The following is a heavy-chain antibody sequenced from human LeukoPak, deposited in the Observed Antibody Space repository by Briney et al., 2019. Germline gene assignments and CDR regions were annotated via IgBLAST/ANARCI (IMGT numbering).Heavy chain of an antibody. Sequence: PGRSLRLSCAASGFTFSSYAMPWVRQAPGKGLEWVAVISYDGSNKYYADSVKGRFTISRDNSKNTLYLQMNSLRAEDTAVYYCARGSGYSYYYDSSGYGFDYWGQGTLVTVSS. CDR3: ARGSGYSYYYDSSGYGFDY. J-gene: IGHJ4*02. CDR1: GFTFSSYA. CDR2: ISYDGSNK. V-gene: IGHV3-30-3*01. D-gene: IGHD3-22*01.